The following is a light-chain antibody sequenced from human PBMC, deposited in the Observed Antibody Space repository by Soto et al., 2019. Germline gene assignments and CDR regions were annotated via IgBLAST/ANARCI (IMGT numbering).Light chain of an antibody. CDR2: KAS. Sequence: DIRMTQSPSTLSASVGDRVTIPCRASQSISIWLAWYQQKPGKAPKLLIYKASILQTGVPSRFRGSGSGTEFTLTISSLQPDDVATYYCQHYNTYPWTFGQGTKVEMK. CDR1: QSISIW. V-gene: IGKV1-5*03. J-gene: IGKJ1*01. CDR3: QHYNTYPWT.